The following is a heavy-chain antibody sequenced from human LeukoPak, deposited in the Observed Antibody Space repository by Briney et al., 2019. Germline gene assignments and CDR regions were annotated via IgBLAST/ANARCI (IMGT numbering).Heavy chain of an antibody. V-gene: IGHV4-34*01. CDR1: GGSFSGYY. CDR3: AREVTISVGYYYYYYYMDV. D-gene: IGHD3-9*01. CDR2: INHSGST. Sequence: SSETLSLTCAVYGGSFSGYYWSWIRQPPGKGLEWIGEINHSGSTNYNPSLKSRVTISVDTSKNQFSLKLSSVTAADTAVYYCAREVTISVGYYYYYYYMDVWGKGTTVTISS. J-gene: IGHJ6*03.